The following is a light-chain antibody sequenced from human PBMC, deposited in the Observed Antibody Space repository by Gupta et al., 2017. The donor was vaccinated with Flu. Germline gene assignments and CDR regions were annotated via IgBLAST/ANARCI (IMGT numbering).Light chain of an antibody. Sequence: QTARITGGGNNMGRKSVHWYQQKPGQAPVLVVYDESDRPSGIPERFSGANSGNTATLTISRVEAGDEADYYCQVWDSSSDHRGVFGGGTKLTVL. CDR3: QVWDSSSDHRGV. V-gene: IGLV3-21*02. CDR2: DES. CDR1: NMGRKS. J-gene: IGLJ3*02.